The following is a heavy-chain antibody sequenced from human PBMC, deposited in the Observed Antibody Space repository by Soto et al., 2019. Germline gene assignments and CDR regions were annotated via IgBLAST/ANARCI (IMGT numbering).Heavy chain of an antibody. CDR3: ARGDSGYSYGLNWFDP. CDR2: INPSGGST. CDR1: GYTFTSYY. J-gene: IGHJ5*02. Sequence: ASVKVSCKASGYTFTSYYMHWVRQAPGQGLEWMGIINPSGGSTSYAQKFQGRVTMTRDTSTSTVYMELSSLRSEDTAMYYCARGDSGYSYGLNWFDPWGQGTLVTVSS. V-gene: IGHV1-46*01. D-gene: IGHD5-18*01.